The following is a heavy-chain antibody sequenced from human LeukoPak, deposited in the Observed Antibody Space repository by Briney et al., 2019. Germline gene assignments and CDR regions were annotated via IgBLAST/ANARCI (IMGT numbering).Heavy chain of an antibody. V-gene: IGHV4-34*01. CDR2: INHSGST. Sequence: SETLSLTCAVYGGSFSGYYWSWIRQPPGKGLEWIGEINHSGSTNYNPSLKSRVTISVDPSKNQFSLKLSSVTAADTAVYYCARPAFGSYLWGNWFDPWGQGTLVTVSS. CDR1: GGSFSGYY. D-gene: IGHD1-26*01. J-gene: IGHJ5*02. CDR3: ARPAFGSYLWGNWFDP.